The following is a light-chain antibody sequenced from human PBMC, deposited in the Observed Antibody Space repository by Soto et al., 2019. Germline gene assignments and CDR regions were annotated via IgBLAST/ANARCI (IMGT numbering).Light chain of an antibody. Sequence: DIQMTQSPSTLSASVGDRVTITCRASQSISSWLAWYQQKPGTAPKLLIYDASSLESGVPSRFSGSGSGKEFTLTISSLQPDDFATYYCQQYNTWTFGQGTKVDIK. V-gene: IGKV1-5*01. CDR2: DAS. J-gene: IGKJ1*01. CDR1: QSISSW. CDR3: QQYNTWT.